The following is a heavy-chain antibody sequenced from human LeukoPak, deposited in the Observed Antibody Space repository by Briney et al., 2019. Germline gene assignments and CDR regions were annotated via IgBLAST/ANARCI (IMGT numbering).Heavy chain of an antibody. Sequence: PSETLSLTCTVSGGSISSGSYYWSWIRQPAGKGLEWIGRIYTSGSTNYNPSLKSRVTISVDTSKNQFSLKLSSVTAADTAVYYCAREIPAIAVAGTVYYYYYMDVWGKGTTVTISS. J-gene: IGHJ6*03. CDR2: IYTSGST. D-gene: IGHD6-19*01. CDR1: GGSISSGSYY. V-gene: IGHV4-61*02. CDR3: AREIPAIAVAGTVYYYYYMDV.